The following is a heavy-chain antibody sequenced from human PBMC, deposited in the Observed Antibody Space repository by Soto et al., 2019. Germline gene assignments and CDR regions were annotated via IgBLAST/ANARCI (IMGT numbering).Heavy chain of an antibody. V-gene: IGHV1-69*06. D-gene: IGHD1-26*01. CDR1: GGTFSSFA. J-gene: IGHJ4*02. CDR2: IIPIFATA. CDR3: ARGWETAGTTTPFAS. Sequence: GASVKVSCKASGGTFSSFAISWVRQAPGQGLEWMGGIIPIFATANYAQKFQGRITITADKSTSTAYMEVRSLRSEDTAVYYCARGWETAGTTTPFASWGQRTLVTVSS.